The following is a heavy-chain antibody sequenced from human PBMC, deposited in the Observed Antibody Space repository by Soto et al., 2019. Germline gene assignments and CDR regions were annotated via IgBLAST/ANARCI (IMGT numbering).Heavy chain of an antibody. V-gene: IGHV3-9*01. CDR1: GFTVDDYA. J-gene: IGHJ4*02. CDR3: AKDMKWGGMTTIHYFDS. CDR2: NSLNSETI. D-gene: IGHD4-17*01. Sequence: GGSLRLSCAASGFTVDDYAMHWVRQAPGKGLEWVSGNSLNSETIDYADSVKGRFTISRDNAKSSLFLQMNSLRPDDTALYYCAKDMKWGGMTTIHYFDSWGQGTLVTVSS.